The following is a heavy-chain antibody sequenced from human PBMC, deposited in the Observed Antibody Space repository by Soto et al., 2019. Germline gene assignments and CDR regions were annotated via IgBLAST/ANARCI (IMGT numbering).Heavy chain of an antibody. D-gene: IGHD3-10*01. CDR1: GYTFTSYA. J-gene: IGHJ6*02. CDR2: INAGNGNT. V-gene: IGHV1-3*01. CDR3: ARNQGNYYYYGMDV. Sequence: ASVKVSCKASGYTFTSYAMHWVRQAPGQGLEWMGWINAGNGNTKYSQKFQGRVTITRDTSASTAYMELSSLRSEDTAVYYCARNQGNYYYYGMDVWGQGTTVTVSS.